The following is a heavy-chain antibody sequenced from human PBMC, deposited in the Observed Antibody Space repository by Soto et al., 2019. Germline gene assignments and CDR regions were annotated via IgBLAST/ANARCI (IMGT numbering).Heavy chain of an antibody. J-gene: IGHJ6*03. D-gene: IGHD5-12*01. Sequence: GESLKISCKGSGFSFTSYWIAWVRQMPGKGLEWMGIIYPDDSDTRYSPSFQGQVTISADKSINTAYLQWSSLQASDTAIYYCARLTRQYSGQPPKYYYYSSMAVWGKGTTV. CDR2: IYPDDSDT. CDR3: ARLTRQYSGQPPKYYYYSSMAV. CDR1: GFSFTSYW. V-gene: IGHV5-51*01.